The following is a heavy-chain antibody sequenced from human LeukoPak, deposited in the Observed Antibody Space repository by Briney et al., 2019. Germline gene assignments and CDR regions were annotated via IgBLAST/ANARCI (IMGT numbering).Heavy chain of an antibody. J-gene: IGHJ6*04. CDR1: GFTFSSYS. CDR3: AELGITMIGGV. D-gene: IGHD3-10*02. CDR2: ISSSSSTI. V-gene: IGHV3-48*01. Sequence: GGSLRLSCAASGFTFSSYSMNWVRQAPGKGLEWVSYISSSSSTIYYADSVKGRFTISRDNAKNSLYVQMNSLRAEDTAVYYCAELGITMIGGVWGKGTTVTISS.